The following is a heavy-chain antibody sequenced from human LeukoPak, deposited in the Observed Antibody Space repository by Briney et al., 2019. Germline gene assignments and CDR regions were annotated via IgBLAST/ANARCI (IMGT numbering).Heavy chain of an antibody. CDR2: IYYSGST. Sequence: PSETLSLTCSVSGGSISSGDYYWSWIRQSPGKGLEWVGYIYYSGSTYYNPSLKSRVTISIDTSKNQFSLNLSSVTAADTAVYYCAKDGGGDRGVYDAFDIWGQGTMVTVSS. J-gene: IGHJ3*02. CDR3: AKDGGGDRGVYDAFDI. D-gene: IGHD2-21*01. CDR1: GGSISSGDYY. V-gene: IGHV4-30-4*01.